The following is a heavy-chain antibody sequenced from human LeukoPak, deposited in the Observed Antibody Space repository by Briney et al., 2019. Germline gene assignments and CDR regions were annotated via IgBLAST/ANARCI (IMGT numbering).Heavy chain of an antibody. CDR1: GFPFETNA. CDR2: IGNTET. CDR3: AKDWIQFNRVFDCLDS. J-gene: IGHJ4*02. D-gene: IGHD5-18*01. Sequence: GGSLRLSCATSGFPFETNAMGWVRQAPGKGLEWVATIGNTETFYADSVTGRFTISRDNSKNTVNLQMNRLRVEDTAIYYCAKDWIQFNRVFDCLDSWGQGTLVTVSS. V-gene: IGHV3-23*01.